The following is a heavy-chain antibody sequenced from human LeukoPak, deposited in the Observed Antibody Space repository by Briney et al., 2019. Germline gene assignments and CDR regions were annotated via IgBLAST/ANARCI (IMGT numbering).Heavy chain of an antibody. CDR3: ARDRQDSSGYYLYYYYYYMDV. D-gene: IGHD3-22*01. CDR1: GFTFSSYW. J-gene: IGHJ6*03. Sequence: GGSLRLSCAASGFTFSSYWMHWVRQAPGKGLVWVSRIYSDGSSTSYADSVKGRFTISRDNAKNTLYLQMNSLRAEDTAVYYCARDRQDSSGYYLYYYYYYMDVWGKGTTVTVSS. CDR2: IYSDGSST. V-gene: IGHV3-74*01.